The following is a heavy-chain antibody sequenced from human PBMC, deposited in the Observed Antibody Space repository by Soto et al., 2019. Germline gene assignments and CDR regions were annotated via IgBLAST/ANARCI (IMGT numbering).Heavy chain of an antibody. CDR3: ARRANSGWYPYYFDY. CDR1: GGSISSSSYY. Sequence: KPSETLSLTCTVSGGSISSSSYYWGWIRQPPGKGLEWIGSIYYSESTYYNPSLKSRVTISVDTSKNQFSLKLSSVTAADTAVYYCARRANSGWYPYYFDYWGQGTLVTVSS. CDR2: IYYSEST. J-gene: IGHJ4*02. D-gene: IGHD6-19*01. V-gene: IGHV4-39*01.